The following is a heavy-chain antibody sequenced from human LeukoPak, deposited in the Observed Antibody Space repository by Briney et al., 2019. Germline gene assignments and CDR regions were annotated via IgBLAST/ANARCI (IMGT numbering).Heavy chain of an antibody. CDR3: ARTGYQLLYGAFDY. Sequence: SQTLSLTCTVSGGSISSGSYYWRWIRQPAGKGLEWTGRIYTSGSTNYNPSLKSRVTISVDTSKNQFSLKLSSVTAADTAVYYCARTGYQLLYGAFDYWGQGTLVTVSS. J-gene: IGHJ4*02. V-gene: IGHV4-61*02. CDR2: IYTSGST. CDR1: GGSISSGSYY. D-gene: IGHD2-2*02.